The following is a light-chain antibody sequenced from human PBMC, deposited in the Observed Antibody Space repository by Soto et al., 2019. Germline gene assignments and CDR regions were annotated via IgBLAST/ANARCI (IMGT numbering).Light chain of an antibody. CDR3: HQYSNWPPWT. CDR1: QSLNDN. V-gene: IGKV3-15*01. CDR2: RAS. Sequence: EIVMTQSPASLSVSPGERATLSCRASQSLNDNLAWYQQKPGQAPRLLSYRASTRATGVPARFSASGSGTEFTLTISSLQSEDSAVYYCHQYSNWPPWTFGPGTKVEIK. J-gene: IGKJ1*01.